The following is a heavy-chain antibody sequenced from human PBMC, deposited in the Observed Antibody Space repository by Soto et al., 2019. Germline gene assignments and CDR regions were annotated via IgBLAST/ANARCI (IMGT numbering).Heavy chain of an antibody. CDR2: IKSKYDGGTT. Sequence: EEQLVESGGGLVKPGGSLRLSCAASGFIFSNAWMNWVRQAPGKGLEWVGRIKSKYDGGTTDYAAPVKGRLTISRDDSKNTVYLQMNSLKTEDTDVYYCSTGGYFFDYWGQGTLLTVSS. CDR3: STGGYFFDY. D-gene: IGHD3-22*01. V-gene: IGHV3-15*07. CDR1: GFIFSNAW. J-gene: IGHJ4*02.